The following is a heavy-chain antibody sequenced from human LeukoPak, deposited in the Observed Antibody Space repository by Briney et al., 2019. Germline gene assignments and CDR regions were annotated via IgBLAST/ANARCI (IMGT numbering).Heavy chain of an antibody. CDR3: ARLSAYYYGSYFYYYMDV. J-gene: IGHJ6*03. CDR1: GFSFSSYW. D-gene: IGHD3-10*01. Sequence: GGSLRLSCEGSGFSFSSYWMTWVRQLPGKGPELVANIRQDESERYFADSVKGRFTISRDNAKKSVYLHMSSLRAEDTALYYCARLSAYYYGSYFYYYMDVWGKGTTVTVSS. CDR2: IRQDESER. V-gene: IGHV3-7*01.